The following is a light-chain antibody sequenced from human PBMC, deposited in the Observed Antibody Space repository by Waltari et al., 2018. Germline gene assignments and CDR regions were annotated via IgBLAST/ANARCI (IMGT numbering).Light chain of an antibody. J-gene: IGKJ1*01. V-gene: IGKV1-27*01. CDR1: QSIAHY. CDR3: QKYDSAPPA. Sequence: QMTQSPSSLSASVGDRVNITCRASQSIAHYLAWYQQKPGKGPNVLIYAASTLQSGVPPRFSGAGSGTDFTLTISSLQPEDVAIYYCQKYDSAPPAFGQGTKVEIK. CDR2: AAS.